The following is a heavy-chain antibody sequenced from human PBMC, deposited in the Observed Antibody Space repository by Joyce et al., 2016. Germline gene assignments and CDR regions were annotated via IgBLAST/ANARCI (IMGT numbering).Heavy chain of an antibody. Sequence: EVQLVESGGGLVQPGGSLRLSCAASGFTFSSYWVYWVRKAPGKGLVCVSRINIEGSSTTYADSVKGRFTISRDNAKNTLYLQMNSLRAEDTAVYYCARLRRWSGPSDCWGQGTLVTVSS. CDR2: INIEGSST. J-gene: IGHJ4*02. V-gene: IGHV3-74*03. CDR3: ARLRRWSGPSDC. D-gene: IGHD4-23*01. CDR1: GFTFSSYW.